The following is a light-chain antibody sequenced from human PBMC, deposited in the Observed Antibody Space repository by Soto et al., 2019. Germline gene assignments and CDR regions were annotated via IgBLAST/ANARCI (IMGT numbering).Light chain of an antibody. V-gene: IGKV1-5*03. CDR3: QQYNDNWK. CDR2: KAS. J-gene: IGKJ1*01. Sequence: DIQMTQSPSTLSASVGDRVTITCRASQSISSWLAWYQQKPGKAPKLLIYKASTLQSGVPSRFSGSGSGTEFTLAISSPQPDDYATYYCQQYNDNWKFGQGTKVE. CDR1: QSISSW.